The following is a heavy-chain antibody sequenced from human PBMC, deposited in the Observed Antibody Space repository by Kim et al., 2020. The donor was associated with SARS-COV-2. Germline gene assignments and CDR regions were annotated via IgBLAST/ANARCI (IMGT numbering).Heavy chain of an antibody. Sequence: GGSLRLSCAASGFTFSSYGMHWVRQAPGKGLEWVAVIWYDGSNKYYADSVKGRFTISRDNSKNTLYLQMNSLRAEDTAVYYCARINYYGSGSYPVPFSPYYYYYGMDVWGQGTTVTVSS. D-gene: IGHD3-10*01. J-gene: IGHJ6*02. CDR2: IWYDGSNK. V-gene: IGHV3-33*01. CDR1: GFTFSSYG. CDR3: ARINYYGSGSYPVPFSPYYYYYGMDV.